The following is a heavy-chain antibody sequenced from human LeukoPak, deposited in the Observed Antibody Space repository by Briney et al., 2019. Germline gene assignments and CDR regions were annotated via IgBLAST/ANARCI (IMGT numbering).Heavy chain of an antibody. CDR2: MFYSGNT. V-gene: IGHV4-39*01. CDR1: GGSIISSSYY. Sequence: PSETLSLTCGVSGGSIISSSYYWGWLRQPAGKGLEWIASMFYSGNTYYNPSLKSRVTMSVDTTENQFSLKLSSVTAADTAVYYCARHVVGNYDLLSFDYWGQGPLVTVSS. D-gene: IGHD2-21*01. J-gene: IGHJ4*02. CDR3: ARHVVGNYDLLSFDY.